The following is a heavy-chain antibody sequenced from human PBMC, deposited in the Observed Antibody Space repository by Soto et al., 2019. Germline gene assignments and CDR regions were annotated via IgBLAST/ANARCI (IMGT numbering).Heavy chain of an antibody. Sequence: QVQLVESGGGVVQPGRSLRLSCAASGFTFSSYGMHWVRQAPGKGLEWVAVISYDGSNKYYADSVKGRFTISRDNSKNTLYLQMNSLRAEDTAVYYCAKDRAAAGYYYYGMDVWGQGTTVTVS. D-gene: IGHD6-13*01. V-gene: IGHV3-30*18. CDR1: GFTFSSYG. CDR3: AKDRAAAGYYYYGMDV. CDR2: ISYDGSNK. J-gene: IGHJ6*02.